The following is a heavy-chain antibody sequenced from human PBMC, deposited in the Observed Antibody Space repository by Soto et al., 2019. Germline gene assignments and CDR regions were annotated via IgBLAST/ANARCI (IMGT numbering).Heavy chain of an antibody. CDR2: IYYSGST. J-gene: IGHJ4*02. CDR3: AGPHSSGWYYFDY. CDR1: GGSISSSSYY. D-gene: IGHD6-19*01. Sequence: QLQLQESGPGLVKPSETLSLTCTVSGGSISSSSYYWGWIRQPPGKGLEWIGSIYYSGSTYYNPSLKSRVTISVDTSKNQFSLKLSSVTAADTAVYYCAGPHSSGWYYFDYWGQGTLVTVSS. V-gene: IGHV4-39*01.